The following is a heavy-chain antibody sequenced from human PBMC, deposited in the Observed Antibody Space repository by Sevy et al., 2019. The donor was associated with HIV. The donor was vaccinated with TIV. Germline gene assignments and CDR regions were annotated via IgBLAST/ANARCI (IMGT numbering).Heavy chain of an antibody. D-gene: IGHD5-18*01. CDR2: IKRQSDGATT. Sequence: GGSLRLSCAASGFDFNGAWMNWVRQAPGKGLEWVGRIKRQSDGATTEYAAPVKDRFTISRDDSKTTLYLQMNSLETEDTGVYYCTTAGGYRGSSWGGGYWGQGTLVTVSS. CDR1: GFDFNGAW. J-gene: IGHJ4*02. V-gene: IGHV3-15*07. CDR3: TTAGGYRGSSWGGGY.